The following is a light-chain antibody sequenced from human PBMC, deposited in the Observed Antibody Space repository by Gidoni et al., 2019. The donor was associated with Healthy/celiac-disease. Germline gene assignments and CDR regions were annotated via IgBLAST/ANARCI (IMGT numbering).Light chain of an antibody. CDR1: QSVSSSY. CDR3: QQYGSSQYT. CDR2: GAS. J-gene: IGKJ2*01. Sequence: EIVLTQSQGTLPLSTGERATLSCMASQSVSSSYLAWYQQKPGQAPRLPIYGASSRATGIPVRFSGSGSGTDFTLTISRLEPEDFAVYYCQQYGSSQYTFGQGTKLEIK. V-gene: IGKV3-20*01.